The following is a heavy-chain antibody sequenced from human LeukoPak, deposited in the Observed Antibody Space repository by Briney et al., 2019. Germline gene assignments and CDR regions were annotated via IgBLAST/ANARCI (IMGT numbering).Heavy chain of an antibody. Sequence: PGGSLRLSCAASGFTFSTYEMNWVRQAPGKGLEWVSYISSSDNTIYYADSVKGRFTISRDNAKNSLYLQMNSLRAEDTAVYYCASDSSSYYFDYWGQGTLVTVSS. CDR1: GFTFSTYE. CDR2: ISSSDNTI. D-gene: IGHD2-2*01. V-gene: IGHV3-48*03. CDR3: ASDSSSYYFDY. J-gene: IGHJ4*02.